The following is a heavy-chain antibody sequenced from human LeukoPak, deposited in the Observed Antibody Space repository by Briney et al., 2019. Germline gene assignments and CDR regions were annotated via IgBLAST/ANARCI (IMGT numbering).Heavy chain of an antibody. D-gene: IGHD6-13*01. Sequence: GGSLRLSCAASGFTFSSYSLNWVRQAPGKGLEWVSSISSSSSYIYYADSVKGRFTISRDNAGNSLYLQMNSLRAEDTAVYSCSRGAGPYYYHYMDVWGKGTTVTVSS. CDR2: ISSSSSYI. V-gene: IGHV3-21*06. CDR3: SRGAGPYYYHYMDV. CDR1: GFTFSSYS. J-gene: IGHJ6*03.